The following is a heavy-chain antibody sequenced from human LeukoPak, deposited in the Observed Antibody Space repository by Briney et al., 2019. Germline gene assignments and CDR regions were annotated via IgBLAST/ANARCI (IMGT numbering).Heavy chain of an antibody. CDR2: MNPNSGNT. CDR3: ARESEYSSGWYDYYYYYMDV. Sequence: ASVKVSCRASGYTFTSYDINWVRQATGQGLEWMGWMNPNSGNTGYAQKFQGRVTITADKSTSTAYMELSSLRSEDTAVYYCARESEYSSGWYDYYYYYMDVWGKGTTVTVSS. CDR1: GYTFTSYD. D-gene: IGHD6-19*01. J-gene: IGHJ6*03. V-gene: IGHV1-8*03.